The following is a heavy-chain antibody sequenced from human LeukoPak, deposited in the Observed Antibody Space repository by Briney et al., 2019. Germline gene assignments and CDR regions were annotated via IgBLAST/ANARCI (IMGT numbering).Heavy chain of an antibody. V-gene: IGHV4-4*02. CDR1: GGSISSSNC. J-gene: IGHJ4*02. Sequence: SETLSLTCAVSGGSISSSNCWSWVRQPPGKGLEWIGEIYHSGSTNYNPSLKSRVTISVDKSKNQFSLKLSSVTAADTAVYYCARVAYYSDRSAFAFFDYWGRGTLVTVSS. D-gene: IGHD3-22*01. CDR3: ARVAYYSDRSAFAFFDY. CDR2: IYHSGST.